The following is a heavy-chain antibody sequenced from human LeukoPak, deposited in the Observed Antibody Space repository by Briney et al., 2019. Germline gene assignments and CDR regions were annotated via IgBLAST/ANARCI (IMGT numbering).Heavy chain of an antibody. CDR3: ASTVGGSGTYYNDH. Sequence: GGSLRLSCAASGFTCRNYGMHWVRQAPGKGLEWVAIIWYDGSDKYYADSVKGRFTISRDNSKNTLYLQMNSLRVDDTAVYYCASTVGGSGTYYNDHWGQGTLVSVSS. D-gene: IGHD3-10*01. CDR1: GFTCRNYG. CDR2: IWYDGSDK. V-gene: IGHV3-33*01. J-gene: IGHJ4*02.